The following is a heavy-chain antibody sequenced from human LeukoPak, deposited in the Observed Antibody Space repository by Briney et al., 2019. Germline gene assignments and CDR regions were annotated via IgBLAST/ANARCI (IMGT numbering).Heavy chain of an antibody. Sequence: GASVKVSCKASGYTFTSYDINWVRQATGQGLEWMGWMNPTSGNTGYAQKFQGRVTMTRNTSISTAYMELSSLRSEDTAVYYCARFVLRWELGHYYYYMDVWGKGTTVTISS. CDR3: ARFVLRWELGHYYYYMDV. D-gene: IGHD1-26*01. V-gene: IGHV1-8*01. CDR2: MNPTSGNT. CDR1: GYTFTSYD. J-gene: IGHJ6*03.